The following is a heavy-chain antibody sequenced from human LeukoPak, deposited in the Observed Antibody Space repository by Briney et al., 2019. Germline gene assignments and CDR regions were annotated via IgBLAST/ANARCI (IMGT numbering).Heavy chain of an antibody. CDR2: IIPIFSTA. J-gene: IGHJ4*02. D-gene: IGHD3-22*01. CDR1: GGTFSSYA. CDR3: ARGYGGVNYYDSSGYYFDY. Sequence: SVKVSCKASGGTFSSYAISWVRQAPGQGLEWMGRIIPIFSTANYAQKFQGRVTITTDESTSTAYMELSSLRSEDTAVYYCARGYGGVNYYDSSGYYFDYWGQGTLVTVSS. V-gene: IGHV1-69*05.